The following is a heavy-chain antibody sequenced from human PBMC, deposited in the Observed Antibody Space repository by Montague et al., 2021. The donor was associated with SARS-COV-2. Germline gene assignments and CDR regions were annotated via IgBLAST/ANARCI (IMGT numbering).Heavy chain of an antibody. CDR2: IYYRGST. D-gene: IGHD3-9*01. V-gene: IGHV4-59*08. J-gene: IGHJ6*02. CDR3: ARATYFDLASIYYYVMDV. CDR1: GGSINNYY. Sequence: SETLSLTCTVSGGSINNYYWSWIRQPPGRGLEWIGYIYYRGSTEYSPSLKSRVTMSIDTSKNQFSLRLSSVTASDTAVYFCARATYFDLASIYYYVMDVWGLGTAVTVS.